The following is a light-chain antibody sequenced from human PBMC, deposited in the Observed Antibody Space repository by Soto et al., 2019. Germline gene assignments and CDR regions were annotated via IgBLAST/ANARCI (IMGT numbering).Light chain of an antibody. CDR3: AAWDDSLNGQGV. J-gene: IGLJ2*01. CDR2: SNN. CDR1: SSNIGSNA. Sequence: QSVLTQPPSASGTPGQRVTISCSGSSSNIGSNAVNWYQQLPGTAPKLLIYSNNRRPSGVPDRFSGSKSGTSASLAISGLQSEDEADYYCAAWDDSLNGQGVFGGGTQLTVL. V-gene: IGLV1-44*01.